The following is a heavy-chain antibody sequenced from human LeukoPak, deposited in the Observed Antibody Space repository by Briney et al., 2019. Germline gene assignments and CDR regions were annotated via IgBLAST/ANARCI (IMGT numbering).Heavy chain of an antibody. CDR2: ISSSSSYI. D-gene: IGHD2-15*01. Sequence: GGSLRLSCAASGFTFSSYSMNWVRQAPGKGLEWVSSISSSSSYIYYADSVKGRFTISRDNSKNTLYLQMNSLRAEDTAVYYCGKNRFEGFCSCCRWLSFDYWGQGTLVTVSS. CDR1: GFTFSSYS. V-gene: IGHV3-21*01. CDR3: GKNRFEGFCSCCRWLSFDY. J-gene: IGHJ4*02.